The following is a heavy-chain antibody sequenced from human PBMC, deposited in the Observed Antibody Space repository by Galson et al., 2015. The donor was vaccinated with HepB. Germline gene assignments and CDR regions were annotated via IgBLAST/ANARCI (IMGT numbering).Heavy chain of an antibody. CDR2: ISSSSSYI. D-gene: IGHD3-3*01. V-gene: IGHV3-21*01. CDR1: GFTFSSYS. J-gene: IGHJ6*03. Sequence: SLRLSCAASGFTFSSYSMNWVRQAPGKGLEWVSSISSSSSYIYYADSVKGRFTISRDNAKNSLYLQMNSLRAEDTAVYYCARVSFGRFLEWSHRYYYYYMDVWGKGTPVTVSS. CDR3: ARVSFGRFLEWSHRYYYYYMDV.